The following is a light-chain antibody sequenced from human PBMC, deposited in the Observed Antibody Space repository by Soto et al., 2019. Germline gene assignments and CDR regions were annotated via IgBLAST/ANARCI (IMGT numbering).Light chain of an antibody. CDR3: SSFTSITTDV. V-gene: IGLV2-14*01. CDR2: EVS. CDR1: SSDVGGYNY. J-gene: IGLJ1*01. Sequence: QSVLTQPASVAGSPGQSITISCTGTSSDVGGYNYVSWYQQHPGKAPKLIIYEVSNRPSGVSNRFSGSKSGNTASLTISGLQAEDESDYYCSSFTSITTDVFGTGTKVTVL.